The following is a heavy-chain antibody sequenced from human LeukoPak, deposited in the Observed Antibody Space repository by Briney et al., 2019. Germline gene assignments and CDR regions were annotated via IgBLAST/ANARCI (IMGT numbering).Heavy chain of an antibody. CDR1: GFTFSNAW. V-gene: IGHV3-15*01. CDR2: IRSKTECGTT. D-gene: IGHD2-15*01. Sequence: GGSLRLSCAASGFTFSNAWMSWVRQAPGKGLEWVGRIRSKTECGTTDYAAPVKGRFTISRDDSKNTLYLQMNSLKTEDTAVYYCTTTVVLPFDIWGQGTMVTVSS. J-gene: IGHJ3*02. CDR3: TTTVVLPFDI.